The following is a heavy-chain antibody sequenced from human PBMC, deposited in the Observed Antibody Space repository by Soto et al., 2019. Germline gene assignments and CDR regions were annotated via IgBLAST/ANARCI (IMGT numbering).Heavy chain of an antibody. J-gene: IGHJ6*03. Sequence: GGSMGLSCAASGFTVRSYAMSWVRQAPGKGLEWVSAITGSSDSTYYADSVKGRFIISRDNARNTLYLQINSLRADDTAIFYCSKQFPGPTHLYYMDVWGKGTTVTVSS. V-gene: IGHV3-23*01. CDR2: ITGSSDST. CDR1: GFTVRSYA. CDR3: SKQFPGPTHLYYMDV.